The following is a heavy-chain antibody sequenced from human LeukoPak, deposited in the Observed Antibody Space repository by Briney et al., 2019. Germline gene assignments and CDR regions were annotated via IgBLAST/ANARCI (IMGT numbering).Heavy chain of an antibody. CDR3: AAPGDYYGSGNHDAFDI. V-gene: IGHV4-34*01. D-gene: IGHD3-10*01. J-gene: IGHJ3*02. CDR2: INHSGST. CDR1: GGSFSGYY. Sequence: SETLSLTCAVYGGSFSGYYWSWIRQPPGKGLEWIGEINHSGSTNYNPSLKSRVTISVDTSKNQFSLKLSSVTAADTAVYYCAAPGDYYGSGNHDAFDIWGQGTMVTVSS.